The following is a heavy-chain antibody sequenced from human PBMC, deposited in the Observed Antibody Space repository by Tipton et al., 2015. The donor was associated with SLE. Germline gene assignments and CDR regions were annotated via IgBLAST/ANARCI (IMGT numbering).Heavy chain of an antibody. Sequence: TLSLTCSVSGGSIINNNYFWGWVRQPPGKGLEWIGTIYYAGPIYYNPPLQSRVTISLDTSENQFSLSLRSVSAADTAVYYCARLRKPYTYGSGGYYFDYWGQGTQVTVSS. CDR3: ARLRKPYTYGSGGYYFDY. CDR2: IYYAGPI. J-gene: IGHJ4*02. D-gene: IGHD3-10*01. CDR1: GGSIINNNYF. V-gene: IGHV4-39*07.